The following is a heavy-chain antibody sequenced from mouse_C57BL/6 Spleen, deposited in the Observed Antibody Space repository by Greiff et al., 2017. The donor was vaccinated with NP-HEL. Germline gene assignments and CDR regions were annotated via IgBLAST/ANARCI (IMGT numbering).Heavy chain of an antibody. CDR3: TRLESNSFDY. CDR2: IDPETGGT. J-gene: IGHJ2*01. V-gene: IGHV1-15*01. Sequence: QVQLQQSGAELVRPGASVTLSCKASGYTFTDYEMHWVKQTPVHGLEWIGAIDPETGGTAYNQKFKGKAILTADKSSSTADMELRSLTSEDSAVYYCTRLESNSFDYWGQGTTLTVSS. CDR1: GYTFTDYE. D-gene: IGHD5-1*01.